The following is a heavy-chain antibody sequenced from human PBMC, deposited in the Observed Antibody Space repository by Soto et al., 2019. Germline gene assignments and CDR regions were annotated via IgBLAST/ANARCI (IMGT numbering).Heavy chain of an antibody. V-gene: IGHV4-34*01. D-gene: IGHD3-10*01. CDR2: INHSAST. CDR3: ARGGYYGSGRYSGTAFDI. CDR1: GGSFSGYY. Sequence: QVQLQQSGAGLLKPSETLSLTCAVYGGSFSGYYWSWIRQPPGTGLEWIGEINHSASTNYNPPLKSRVTISVDTSKNQFSLKLSSVTAADTAVYYCARGGYYGSGRYSGTAFDIWGQGTMVTVSS. J-gene: IGHJ3*02.